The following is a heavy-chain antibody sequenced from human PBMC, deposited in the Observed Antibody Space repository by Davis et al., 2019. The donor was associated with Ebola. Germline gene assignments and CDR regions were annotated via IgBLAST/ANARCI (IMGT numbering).Heavy chain of an antibody. V-gene: IGHV2-26*01. CDR3: ARIQLIYLSFGESLAFDP. D-gene: IGHD3-10*01. CDR2: IFSNDAQ. J-gene: IGHJ5*02. Sequence: SGPTLVKPTETLTLTCTVSGFSLSDTRMGVSWIRQPPGKALEWLAHIFSNDAQFYNTSLQSRLAISKDASKSQVILTMTKMDPLDTGTYYCARIQLIYLSFGESLAFDPWGQGTLVTVSS. CDR1: GFSLSDTRMG.